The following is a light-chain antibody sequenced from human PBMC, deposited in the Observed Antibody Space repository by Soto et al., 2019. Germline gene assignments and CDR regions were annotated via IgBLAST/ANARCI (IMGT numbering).Light chain of an antibody. CDR2: DVS. CDR3: SSYTSSSTPFV. CDR1: SSDVGGYNY. Sequence: QSALTQPASVSGSPGQSITISCTGTSSDVGGYNYVSWYQQHPGKAPKLMIYDVSNRPSGVSNRFSGSKSGNTASLTIYGLQAEDEADYYCSSYTSSSTPFVFGTGTKVTV. V-gene: IGLV2-14*01. J-gene: IGLJ1*01.